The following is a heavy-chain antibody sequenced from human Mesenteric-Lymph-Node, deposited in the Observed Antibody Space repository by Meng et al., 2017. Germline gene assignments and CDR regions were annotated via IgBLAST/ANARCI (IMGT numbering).Heavy chain of an antibody. J-gene: IGHJ4*02. CDR1: GCSSLSGICL. CDR3: ARAMASSNYHN. V-gene: IGHV4-61*01. D-gene: IGHD3-3*01. Sequence: GAGQLKSSGALSPPCSVSGCSSLSGICLSCFLRAPPEERMGWIGYNYNSGSTNSNPSPKVRVTISVDTSKNKFSLYLNFMTAADTDMYYCARAMASSNYHNWGRGTLVTVSS. CDR2: NYNSGST.